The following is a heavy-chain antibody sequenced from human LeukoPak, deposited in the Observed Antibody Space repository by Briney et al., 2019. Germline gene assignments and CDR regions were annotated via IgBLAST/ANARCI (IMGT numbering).Heavy chain of an antibody. V-gene: IGHV3-74*01. J-gene: IGHJ4*02. CDR2: IKSDGITI. CDR3: LRDLNWSLDQ. D-gene: IGHD1-20*01. CDR1: GFTFNTYT. Sequence: GGSLRLSCAASGFTFNTYTMNWVRQAPGKGLVWVSRIKSDGITITYADSVKGRFTISRDNAKNTLYLQMNSLRAEDTAVYYCLRDLNWSLDQWGQGTLVTVSS.